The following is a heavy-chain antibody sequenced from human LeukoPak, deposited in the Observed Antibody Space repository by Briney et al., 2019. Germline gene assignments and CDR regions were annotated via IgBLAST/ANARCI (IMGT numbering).Heavy chain of an antibody. Sequence: PSETLSLTCTVSGGSISSGSYYWSWIRQPAGKGLEWIGRIYISGSTNYNPSLMSRVTISVDTSKNQFSLKLSSVTAADTAVYYCARASYSCDINGWVPFDYWGQGTLVTVSS. J-gene: IGHJ4*02. V-gene: IGHV4-61*02. D-gene: IGHD3-22*01. CDR2: IYISGST. CDR1: GGSISSGSYY. CDR3: ARASYSCDINGWVPFDY.